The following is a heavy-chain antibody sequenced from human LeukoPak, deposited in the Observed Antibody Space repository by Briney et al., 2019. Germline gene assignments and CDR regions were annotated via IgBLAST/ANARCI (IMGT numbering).Heavy chain of an antibody. CDR2: ISWNSGSI. D-gene: IGHD3-22*01. V-gene: IGHV3-9*01. J-gene: IGHJ1*01. CDR3: AKAPPYYSDSSGYFQH. Sequence: PGGSLRLSCAASGFTFDDYAMHWVRQAPGKGLEWVSGISWNSGSIGYADSVKGRFTISRDNAKNSLYLQMNSLRAEDTALYYCAKAPPYYSDSSGYFQHWGQGTLVTVSS. CDR1: GFTFDDYA.